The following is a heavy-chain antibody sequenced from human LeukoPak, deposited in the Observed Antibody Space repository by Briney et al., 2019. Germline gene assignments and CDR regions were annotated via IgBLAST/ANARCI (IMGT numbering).Heavy chain of an antibody. CDR3: ARPYYYDSSGYYL. J-gene: IGHJ4*02. CDR1: GFTFSDYY. D-gene: IGHD3-22*01. CDR2: ISSSSSYT. Sequence: PGGSLRLSCAASGFTFSDYYMRSPPPAPPPAPHPPSYISSSSSYTNYADSVKGRFTISRDNAKNSLYLEMNSLRAEDTAVYYCARPYYYDSSGYYLWGQGTLVTVSS. V-gene: IGHV3-11*03.